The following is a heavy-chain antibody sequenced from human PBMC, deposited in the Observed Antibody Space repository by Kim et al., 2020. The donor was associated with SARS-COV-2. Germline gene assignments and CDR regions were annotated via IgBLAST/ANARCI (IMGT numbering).Heavy chain of an antibody. CDR1: GFTFSSYA. D-gene: IGHD1-26*01. V-gene: IGHV3-30-3*01. J-gene: IGHJ6*02. CDR3: ARVVVGATKHYYYYYGMDV. Sequence: GGSLRLSCAASGFTFSSYAMHWVRQAPGKGLEWVAVISYDGSNKYYADSVKGRFTISRDNSKNTLYLQMNSLRAEDTAVYYCARVVVGATKHYYYYYGMDVWGQGTTVTVSS. CDR2: ISYDGSNK.